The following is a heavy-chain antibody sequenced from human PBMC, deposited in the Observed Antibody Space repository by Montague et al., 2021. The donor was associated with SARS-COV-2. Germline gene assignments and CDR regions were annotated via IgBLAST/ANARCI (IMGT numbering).Heavy chain of an antibody. Sequence: SLRLSCAASGFTVGSNYMSWVRQAPGKGLEWVSDIYSGGSTYYADSVKGRFTISRDNSKNTVYLQMNSLRAEDTAVYYCARDTPKQLNYYYGMDVWGQGTTVTVSS. J-gene: IGHJ6*02. CDR3: ARDTPKQLNYYYGMDV. D-gene: IGHD6-13*01. V-gene: IGHV3-66*01. CDR2: IYSGGST. CDR1: GFTVGSNY.